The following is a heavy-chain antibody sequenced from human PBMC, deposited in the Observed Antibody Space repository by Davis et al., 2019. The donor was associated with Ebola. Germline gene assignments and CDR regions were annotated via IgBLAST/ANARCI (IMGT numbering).Heavy chain of an antibody. Sequence: GGSLRLSCAASGFTFSSYSMNWVRQAPGKGLEWVSYISSSSSTIYYADSVKGRFTISRDNAKNSLYLQMKSLRDEDTAVYYCAGTGYSYGGNWFDPWGQGTLVTVSS. CDR2: ISSSSSTI. CDR1: GFTFSSYS. J-gene: IGHJ5*02. V-gene: IGHV3-48*02. D-gene: IGHD5-18*01. CDR3: AGTGYSYGGNWFDP.